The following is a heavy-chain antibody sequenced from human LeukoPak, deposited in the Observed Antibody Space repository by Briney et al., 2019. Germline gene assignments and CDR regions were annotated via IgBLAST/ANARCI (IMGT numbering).Heavy chain of an antibody. CDR3: ARVVTIFGGRAYYYMDV. D-gene: IGHD3-3*01. CDR1: GGSISSYY. CDR2: IYTSGST. Sequence: SETLSLTCTVSGGSISSYYWSWIRQPAGKGLEWIGRIYTSGSTNYNPSLKSRVTMSVDTSKNQFSLKLSSVTAADTAVYYCARVVTIFGGRAYYYMDVWGKGTTVTVSS. J-gene: IGHJ6*03. V-gene: IGHV4-4*07.